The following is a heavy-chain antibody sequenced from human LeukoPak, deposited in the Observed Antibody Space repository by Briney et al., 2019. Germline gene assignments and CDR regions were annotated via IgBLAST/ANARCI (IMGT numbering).Heavy chain of an antibody. J-gene: IGHJ4*02. D-gene: IGHD3-10*01. CDR3: AKRGDVIRVILVGFHKQAYYFDS. V-gene: IGHV3-23*01. CDR2: ISDSGGST. Sequence: GGSLRLSCAVSGITLSNYGMSWVRQAPGKGLEWVAGISDSGGSTNYADSVKGRFTISRDNAKNTLYLQMNSLRAEDTAVYFCAKRGDVIRVILVGFHKQAYYFDSWGQGALVTVSS. CDR1: GITLSNYG.